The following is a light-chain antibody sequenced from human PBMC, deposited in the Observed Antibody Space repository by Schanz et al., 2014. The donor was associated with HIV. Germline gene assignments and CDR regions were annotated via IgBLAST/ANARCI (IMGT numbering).Light chain of an antibody. CDR1: QSISSY. J-gene: IGKJ2*01. Sequence: DIQMTQSPSSLSASVGDRVTITCRASQSISSYLNWYQHKPGKAPTLLIYGASSLRSGVPARFSGGGSGTEFTLTITRLQPDDFATYYCQQSSSTPYTFGQGTRVEIK. V-gene: IGKV1-39*01. CDR3: QQSSSTPYT. CDR2: GAS.